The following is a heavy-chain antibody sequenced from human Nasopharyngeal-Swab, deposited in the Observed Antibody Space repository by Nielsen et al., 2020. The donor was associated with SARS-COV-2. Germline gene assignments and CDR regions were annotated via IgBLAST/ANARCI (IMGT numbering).Heavy chain of an antibody. CDR3: TRYSIRAYYYAMDV. D-gene: IGHD3-10*01. CDR1: GFTFGAYA. J-gene: IGHJ6*02. Sequence: GESLKISCPTSGFTFGAYAMSWFRQAPGKGLEWVAFIRSKAHSATRTYAASVKGRFTISRDDSKNIAYLQMNSLETEDTGVYYCTRYSIRAYYYAMDVWGQGTTVTVSS. V-gene: IGHV3-49*03. CDR2: IRSKAHSATR.